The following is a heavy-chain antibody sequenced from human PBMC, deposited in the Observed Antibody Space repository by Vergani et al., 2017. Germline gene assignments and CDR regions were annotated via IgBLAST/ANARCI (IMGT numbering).Heavy chain of an antibody. D-gene: IGHD1-26*01. J-gene: IGHJ4*02. CDR1: GFTFNIYA. V-gene: IGHV3-23*01. CDR3: AKDYNIMGALDY. Sequence: LLESGGGLVQPGGSLRLSCAASGFTFNIYAMSWVRQAPGKGLKWVSTISYNGGRTYYADSVTGRFTISRDNSKDTLFLQLKNLRAEDTAVYSCAKDYNIMGALDYWGQGTLVAVSS. CDR2: ISYNGGRT.